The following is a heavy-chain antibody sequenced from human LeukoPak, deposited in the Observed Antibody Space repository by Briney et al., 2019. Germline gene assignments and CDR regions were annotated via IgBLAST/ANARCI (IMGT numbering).Heavy chain of an antibody. CDR2: IYPGDSDT. D-gene: IGHD3-22*01. V-gene: IGHV5-51*01. J-gene: IGHJ6*03. CDR1: GYSFTSYW. Sequence: GESLKTSCKGSGYSFTSYWIGWVRQMPGKGLEWMGIIYPGDSDTRYSPSFQGQVTISAGKSISTAYLQWSSLKASDTAMYYCARQGGYYYYYMDVWGKGTTVTVSS. CDR3: ARQGGYYYYYMDV.